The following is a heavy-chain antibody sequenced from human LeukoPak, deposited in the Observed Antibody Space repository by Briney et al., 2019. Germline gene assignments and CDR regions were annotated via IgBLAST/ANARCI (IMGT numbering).Heavy chain of an antibody. J-gene: IGHJ4*02. CDR2: ISYDGSNK. D-gene: IGHD3-3*01. Sequence: GGSLRLSCAASGFTFSSYAMHWVRQAPGKGLEWVALISYDGSNKYYADSVKGRFTISRDNSKNTLYLQMNSLRAEDSAVYYCAREPFWSGYYSNLHFDYWGQGTLVTVSS. CDR1: GFTFSSYA. V-gene: IGHV3-30-3*01. CDR3: AREPFWSGYYSNLHFDY.